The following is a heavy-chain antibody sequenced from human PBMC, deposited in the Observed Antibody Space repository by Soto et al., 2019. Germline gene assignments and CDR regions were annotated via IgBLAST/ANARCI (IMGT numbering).Heavy chain of an antibody. CDR1: GYTFTSSG. J-gene: IGHJ4*02. D-gene: IGHD2-2*01. V-gene: IGHV1-18*01. CDR3: ARVMTYCTSRSCHDY. CDR2: ISAYNGTT. Sequence: QVQLLQSGAEVKKPGASVKVSCKTSGYTFTSSGISWVREAPGHGLEWMGWISAYNGTTDYAQKCQGRVSVHTHTCTSTAYMELRSLRTDDTAVYYCARVMTYCTSRSCHDYWGQGTLVSVSP.